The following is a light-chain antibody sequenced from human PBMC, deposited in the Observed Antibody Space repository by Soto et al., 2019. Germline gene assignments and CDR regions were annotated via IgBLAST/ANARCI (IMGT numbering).Light chain of an antibody. V-gene: IGKV3-20*01. Sequence: EIVLTQSPGTLSLSPVERATLSCRASQSVSNNYLAWYQQKPGQAPRLLIYGASNRATGIPDRFSGSGSGTDFTLTISRLEPDDFAVYYCQQYGSSGTFGQGTKVDIK. CDR2: GAS. CDR1: QSVSNNY. CDR3: QQYGSSGT. J-gene: IGKJ1*01.